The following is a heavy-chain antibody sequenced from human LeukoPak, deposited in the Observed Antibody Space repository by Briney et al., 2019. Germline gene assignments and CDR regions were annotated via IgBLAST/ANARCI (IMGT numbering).Heavy chain of an antibody. D-gene: IGHD3-22*01. CDR3: ARHVQDYYDSSGYQHDAFDI. CDR2: IYYSGST. Sequence: SETLSLTCTFSGGSISSYYWSWIRQPPGKGLEWIGYIYYSGSTNYNPSLKSRVTISVDTSKNQFSLKLSSVTAADTAVYYCARHVQDYYDSSGYQHDAFDIWGQGTMVTVSS. J-gene: IGHJ3*02. CDR1: GGSISSYY. V-gene: IGHV4-59*08.